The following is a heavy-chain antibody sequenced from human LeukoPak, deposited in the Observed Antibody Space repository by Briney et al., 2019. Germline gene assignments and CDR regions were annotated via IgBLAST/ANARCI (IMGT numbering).Heavy chain of an antibody. D-gene: IGHD3-3*01. CDR3: ARDKLYYDFWSGYYTGGYFDY. CDR2: IIPIFGTA. V-gene: IGHV1-69*13. CDR1: GGTFSSYA. Sequence: SVKVSCKASGGTFSSYAISWVRQAPRQGLEWMGGIIPIFGTANYAQKFQGRVTITADESTSTAYMELSSLRSEDTAVYYCARDKLYYDFWSGYYTGGYFDYWGQGTLVTVSS. J-gene: IGHJ4*02.